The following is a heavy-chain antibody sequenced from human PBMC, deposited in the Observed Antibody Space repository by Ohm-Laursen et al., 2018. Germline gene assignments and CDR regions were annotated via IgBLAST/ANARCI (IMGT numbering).Heavy chain of an antibody. CDR1: GFTFSDHY. D-gene: IGHD5-12*01. J-gene: IGHJ6*02. Sequence: SLRLSCAASGFTFSDHYMSWIRQAPGKGLEWVSYISSSGTTIYYADSVKGRFTISRDNAKNSLYLQMNSLRAEDTAVYYCARDVAHGGYGFGMDVWGQGTTVTVSS. V-gene: IGHV3-11*04. CDR3: ARDVAHGGYGFGMDV. CDR2: ISSSGTTI.